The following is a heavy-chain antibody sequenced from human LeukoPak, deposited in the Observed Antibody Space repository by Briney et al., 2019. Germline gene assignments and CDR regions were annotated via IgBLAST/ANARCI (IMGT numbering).Heavy chain of an antibody. CDR1: GYSFAKYW. Sequence: GESLKISCKGSGYSFAKYWIGWVRQMPGKGLEWMGIIYPGDSDTRYSPSFQGQVTISADKSISTAYLQWSSLKASDTAMYYCARQDCGGDCYSPDFDYWGQGTLVTVSS. CDR2: IYPGDSDT. V-gene: IGHV5-51*01. CDR3: ARQDCGGDCYSPDFDY. J-gene: IGHJ4*02. D-gene: IGHD2-21*02.